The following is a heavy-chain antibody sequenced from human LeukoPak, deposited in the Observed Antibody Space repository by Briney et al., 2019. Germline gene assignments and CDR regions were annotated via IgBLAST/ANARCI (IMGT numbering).Heavy chain of an antibody. J-gene: IGHJ3*02. CDR3: ATYYYDSSGYSYDAFDI. V-gene: IGHV3-74*01. CDR2: INTDGSST. D-gene: IGHD3-22*01. Sequence: PGGSLRLSCAASGFTFSSYWMHWVRQAPGKGLVWVSRINTDGSSTSYADSVKGRFTISRDNAKNTLYLQMNSLRVGDTAVYYCATYYYDSSGYSYDAFDIWGQGTMVTVSS. CDR1: GFTFSSYW.